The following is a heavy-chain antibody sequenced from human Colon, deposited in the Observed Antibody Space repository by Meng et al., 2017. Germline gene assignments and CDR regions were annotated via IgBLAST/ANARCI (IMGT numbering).Heavy chain of an antibody. D-gene: IGHD3-10*01. CDR1: GFALSTYGLG. CDR2: LYWDETK. Sequence: QITLRESGPTLVKPTQTFTVNCTFSGFALSTYGLGVGWVRQPPGKTLEWLGTLYWDETKRYNPSLKSRLTINRDTSTNQVVLTMTNMGPVDTATYYCVRREGGDIFEYWGQGALVTVSS. CDR3: VRREGGDIFEY. V-gene: IGHV2-5*02. J-gene: IGHJ4*02.